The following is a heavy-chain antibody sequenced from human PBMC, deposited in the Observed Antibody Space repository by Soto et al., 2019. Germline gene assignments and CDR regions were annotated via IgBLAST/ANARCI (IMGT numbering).Heavy chain of an antibody. CDR1: GYTFTSYY. J-gene: IGHJ6*02. D-gene: IGHD3-9*01. V-gene: IGHV1-46*01. CDR2: INPSGGST. CDR3: ARSLAGYSATDGMDV. Sequence: ASVKVSCKASGYTFTSYYMHWVRQAPGQGLEWMGIINPSGGSTSYAQKFQGRVTMTRDTSTSTVYMELSSLRSEDTAVYYCARSLAGYSATDGMDVWGQGTTVTVSS.